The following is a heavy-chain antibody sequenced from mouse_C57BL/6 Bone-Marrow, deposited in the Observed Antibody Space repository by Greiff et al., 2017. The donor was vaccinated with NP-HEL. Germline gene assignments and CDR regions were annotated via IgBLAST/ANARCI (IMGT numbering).Heavy chain of an antibody. D-gene: IGHD2-5*01. V-gene: IGHV5-17*01. CDR1: GFTFSDYG. J-gene: IGHJ3*01. CDR2: ISSGSSTI. CDR3: ARAYSNYWFAY. Sequence: EVQVVESGGGLVKPGGSLKLSCAASGFTFSDYGMHWVRQAPEKGLEWVAYISSGSSTIYYADTVKGRFTISRDNAKNTLFLQMTSLRSEDTAMYYCARAYSNYWFAYWGQGTLVTVSA.